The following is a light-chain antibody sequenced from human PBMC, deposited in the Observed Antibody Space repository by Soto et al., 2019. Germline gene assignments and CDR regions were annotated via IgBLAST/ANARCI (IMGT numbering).Light chain of an antibody. CDR2: DAS. Sequence: EIVLTQSPATLSLSPGERATLSCRASQGVSSSLAWYQQKPGQAPRLLIYDASSRATGIPARFSGSGSGTDFTLTISRLEPEDFAVYYCQQYGSSPRTFGQGTKVDIK. V-gene: IGKV3-11*01. CDR3: QQYGSSPRT. J-gene: IGKJ1*01. CDR1: QGVSSS.